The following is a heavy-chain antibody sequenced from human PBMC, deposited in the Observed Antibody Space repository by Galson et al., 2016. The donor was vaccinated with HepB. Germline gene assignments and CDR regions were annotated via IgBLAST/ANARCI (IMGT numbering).Heavy chain of an antibody. CDR3: ARSTRGYHD. V-gene: IGHV3-74*01. Sequence: SLRLSCAASGFPFSSYWMPWVRQAPGKGLVWVSRITSDGGDTIYADPVKGRFTLSRDNAKKTLYLQLTSLRAEDTAVYYCARSTRGYHDWGQGTLVTVAS. CDR1: GFPFSSYW. CDR2: ITSDGGDT. D-gene: IGHD3-22*01. J-gene: IGHJ4*02.